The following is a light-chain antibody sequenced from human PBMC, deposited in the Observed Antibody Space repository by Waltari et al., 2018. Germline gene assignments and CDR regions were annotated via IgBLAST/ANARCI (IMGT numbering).Light chain of an antibody. J-gene: IGKJ2*01. CDR1: QLVLYSSRDKNY. CDR3: QQRSNWPYT. V-gene: IGKV4-1*01. Sequence: DIVLTQSPDSLAVSLGERATLTCKSSQLVLYSSRDKNYLTWYQQNPGQPPKLLISWASARESGVPDRFSGSGSGTDFTLTISSLEPEDFAVYYCQQRSNWPYTFGQGTKLEIK. CDR2: WAS.